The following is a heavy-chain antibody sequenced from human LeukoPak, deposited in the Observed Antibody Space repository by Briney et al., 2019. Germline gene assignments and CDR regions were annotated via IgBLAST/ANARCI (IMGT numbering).Heavy chain of an antibody. D-gene: IGHD6-19*01. V-gene: IGHV1-2*02. CDR2: INPNIGAT. Sequence: GASVRVSCKPSGYTFTGYYLHWVRQAPGQALEWMGWINPNIGATMYAQKFQGRVTISRDTSISTAYMDLTSLRSDDTAVYYCARDRVGSGWPRPFYFEFWGQGTLVTVSS. J-gene: IGHJ4*01. CDR1: GYTFTGYY. CDR3: ARDRVGSGWPRPFYFEF.